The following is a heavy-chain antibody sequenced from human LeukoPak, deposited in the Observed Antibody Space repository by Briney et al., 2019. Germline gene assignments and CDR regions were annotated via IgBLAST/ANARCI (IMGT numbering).Heavy chain of an antibody. CDR1: GDSVSSNSAA. CDR2: TYCRSKWYS. J-gene: IGHJ4*02. D-gene: IGHD7-27*01. CDR3: ARDLTGRFDY. Sequence: SQTLSLTCAIAGDSVSSNSAAWNWIRQSPSRGLEWLGRTYCRSKWYSDFAVSVKSRITIDPDTSKNQFSLQLNSLTPEDTAVYYCARDLTGRFDYWGQGTLVTISS. V-gene: IGHV6-1*01.